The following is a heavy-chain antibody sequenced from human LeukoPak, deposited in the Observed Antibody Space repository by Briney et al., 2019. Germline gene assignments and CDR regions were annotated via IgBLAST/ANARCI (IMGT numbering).Heavy chain of an antibody. D-gene: IGHD6-13*01. CDR1: GYTFTGYC. J-gene: IGHJ6*03. V-gene: IGHV1-2*02. Sequence: GASVKVSCKASGYTFTGYCMHWVRQAPGQGLEWMGWINPNSGGTNYAQKFQGRVTMTRDTSISTAYMELSRLRSDDTAVYYCARDLIASSSWHYYYYYYMDVWGKGTTVTVSS. CDR3: ARDLIASSSWHYYYYYYMDV. CDR2: INPNSGGT.